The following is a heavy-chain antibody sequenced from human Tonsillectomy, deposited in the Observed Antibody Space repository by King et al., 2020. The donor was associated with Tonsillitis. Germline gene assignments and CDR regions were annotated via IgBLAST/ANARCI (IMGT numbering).Heavy chain of an antibody. CDR3: ARDYYGSGNYPDAFDI. D-gene: IGHD3-10*01. Sequence: QLVQSGAEVKRPGASVKVSCKASGYTSTGHCLHWGRQAPGQGLEWMGWINPHSGDTDYAQNFQGRVTMTRDTSISTAYMELSRLRSDDTAVYYCARDYYGSGNYPDAFDIWGQGTMVTVSS. CDR1: GYTSTGHC. J-gene: IGHJ3*02. V-gene: IGHV1-2*02. CDR2: INPHSGDT.